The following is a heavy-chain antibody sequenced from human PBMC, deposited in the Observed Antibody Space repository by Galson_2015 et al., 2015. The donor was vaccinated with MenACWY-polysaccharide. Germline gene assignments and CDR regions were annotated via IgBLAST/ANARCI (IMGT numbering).Heavy chain of an antibody. CDR3: ARGGGRYRFDY. V-gene: IGHV1-2*02. Sequence: SVKVSCKASGYTFTTHYFHWLRQAPGQGLEWMGWINPNSGATTYAQRFQGRVMMTRDTSISTVYMELSRPKSDDTAVYYCARGGGRYRFDYWGQGTLVTVSA. J-gene: IGHJ4*02. D-gene: IGHD1-26*01. CDR1: GYTFTTHY. CDR2: INPNSGAT.